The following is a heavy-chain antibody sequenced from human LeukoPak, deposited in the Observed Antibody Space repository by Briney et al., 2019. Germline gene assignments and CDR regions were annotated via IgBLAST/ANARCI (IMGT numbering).Heavy chain of an antibody. CDR1: GGSFSGYY. D-gene: IGHD5-24*01. Sequence: SETLSLTCALYGGSFSGYYWSWIRQPPGKGLEWIGEINHSGSTNYNPSLKSRVTISVDTSKNQFSLKLSSVTAADTAVYYCASVVVEGYNSYFDYWGQGTLVTVSS. CDR3: ASVVVEGYNSYFDY. CDR2: INHSGST. V-gene: IGHV4-34*01. J-gene: IGHJ4*02.